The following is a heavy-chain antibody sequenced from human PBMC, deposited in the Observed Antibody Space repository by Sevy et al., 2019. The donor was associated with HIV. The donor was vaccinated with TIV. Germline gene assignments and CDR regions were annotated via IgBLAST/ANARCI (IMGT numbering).Heavy chain of an antibody. CDR2: LKSDVYGGTV. CDR3: TRWKAAQSIFDY. CDR1: GFTFGDYC. D-gene: IGHD6-13*01. Sequence: GGSLRLSCTASGFTFGDYCMSWVRQAPGKGLEWVAFLKSDVYGGTVDHAASVRGRFVISRDDSKTIALLQMNDLKTEDTGVYYCTRWKAAQSIFDYWGQGALVTVSS. V-gene: IGHV3-49*04. J-gene: IGHJ4*02.